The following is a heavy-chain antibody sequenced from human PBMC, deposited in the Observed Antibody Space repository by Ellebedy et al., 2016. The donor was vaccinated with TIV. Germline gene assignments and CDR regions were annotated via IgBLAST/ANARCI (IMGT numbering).Heavy chain of an antibody. Sequence: GGSLRLSCAASGFTFNNGWMHWVRQAPGKGLEWVSSINTAGSPTRYADSVQGRFAISRDNAKNTLYLQMNSVRAEDTALYYCAREVLASSKGGPFDIWGQGTMVTVSS. D-gene: IGHD3-3*02. CDR1: GFTFNNGW. J-gene: IGHJ3*02. V-gene: IGHV3-74*01. CDR2: INTAGSPT. CDR3: AREVLASSKGGPFDI.